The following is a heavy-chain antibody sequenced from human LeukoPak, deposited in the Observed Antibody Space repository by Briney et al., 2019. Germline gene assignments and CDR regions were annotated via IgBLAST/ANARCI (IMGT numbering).Heavy chain of an antibody. V-gene: IGHV1-46*01. D-gene: IGHD3-22*01. Sequence: ASVKVSCKASGYTFTGYYMHWVRQAPGGGLEWLGLINPSGRSTWYAQNFQGRVTLTRDTSTSTDYLELTSLKSDDTAMYYCARDNSDGSDYYWWFDPWGQGTLVTVSS. CDR1: GYTFTGYY. J-gene: IGHJ5*02. CDR3: ARDNSDGSDYYWWFDP. CDR2: INPSGRST.